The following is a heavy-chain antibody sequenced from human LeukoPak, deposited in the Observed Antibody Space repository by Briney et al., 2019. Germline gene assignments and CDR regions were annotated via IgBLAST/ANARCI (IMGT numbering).Heavy chain of an antibody. V-gene: IGHV3-23*01. J-gene: IGHJ6*02. CDR1: GFTFSSYA. D-gene: IGHD3-22*01. Sequence: GGSLRLSCAASGFTFSSYAMSWVRQAPGKGLEWVSAISGSGGSTYYADSVKGRFTISRDNSKNTLYLQMNSLRAEDTAVYYCARDSPDYYDSSGYYYFGTYYYGMDVWGQGTTVTVSS. CDR2: ISGSGGST. CDR3: ARDSPDYYDSSGYYYFGTYYYGMDV.